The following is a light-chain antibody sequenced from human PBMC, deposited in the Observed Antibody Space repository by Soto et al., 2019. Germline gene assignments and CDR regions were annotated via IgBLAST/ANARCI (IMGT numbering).Light chain of an antibody. CDR3: QQRSNWPLT. V-gene: IGKV3-11*01. CDR2: DVS. CDR1: QSVSSY. J-gene: IGKJ4*01. Sequence: EIVLTQSPATLSLSPGERATLSCRASQSVSSYLAWYQQKPGQAPRLLIYDVSNRATGIPARFSGSGSGTDFTLAISSLEPEDFAVYYCQQRSNWPLTFGGGTKVEIK.